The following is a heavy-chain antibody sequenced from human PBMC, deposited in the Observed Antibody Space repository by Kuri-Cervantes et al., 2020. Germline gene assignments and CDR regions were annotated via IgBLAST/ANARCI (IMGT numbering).Heavy chain of an antibody. CDR2: ISAYNGNT. J-gene: IGHJ4*02. Sequence: GESLKISCAASGFTFSSYGMHWVRQAPGQGLEWMGWISAYNGNTNYAQKLQGRVTMTTDTSTSTAYMELRSLRSDDTAVYYCAIFHDYGDYIDYWGQGTLVTVSS. CDR3: AIFHDYGDYIDY. D-gene: IGHD4-17*01. CDR1: GFTFSSYG. V-gene: IGHV1-18*01.